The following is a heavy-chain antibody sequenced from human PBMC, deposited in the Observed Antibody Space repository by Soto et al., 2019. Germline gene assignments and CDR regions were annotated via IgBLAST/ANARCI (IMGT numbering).Heavy chain of an antibody. CDR2: TYPGDSDT. V-gene: IGHV5-51*01. CDR1: GYSFTSYW. D-gene: IGHD6-6*01. Sequence: GESLKITCKGSGYSFTSYWIGWVRQMPGKGLEWMGITYPGDSDTRYSPSFQGQVTISADKSISTAYLQWSSLKASDTAMYYCARHGGSSPLYYYYGMDVWGQGTTVPVSS. J-gene: IGHJ6*02. CDR3: ARHGGSSPLYYYYGMDV.